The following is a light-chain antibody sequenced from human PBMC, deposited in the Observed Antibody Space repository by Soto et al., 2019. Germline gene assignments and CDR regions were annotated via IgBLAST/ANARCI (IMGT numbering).Light chain of an antibody. CDR1: QRISSW. J-gene: IGKJ1*01. Sequence: DIQMTQSPSTLSASVGDRVPITCRASQRISSWLAWYQQKPGKAPKLLIYKASSLESGVPSRFSGSGSGTEFTLTISRLQPDDFATYYCQQYNSYPTFGQGTKVEIK. CDR3: QQYNSYPT. CDR2: KAS. V-gene: IGKV1-5*03.